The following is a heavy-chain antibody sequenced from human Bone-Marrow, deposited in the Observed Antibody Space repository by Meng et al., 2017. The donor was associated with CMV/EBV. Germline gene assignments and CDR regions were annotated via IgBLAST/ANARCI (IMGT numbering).Heavy chain of an antibody. D-gene: IGHD6-19*01. Sequence: ASVKVSCKASGVTFDSYGITWARHAPGQGLVWMGIINPSGGTTTYAQRFKGRVTMTRDTSPSTVYMELSSLISEDTAVYYCATELYSSGWTPPGYWVQGTLVTVSS. CDR1: GVTFDSYG. J-gene: IGHJ4*02. V-gene: IGHV1-46*02. CDR3: ATELYSSGWTPPGY. CDR2: INPSGGTT.